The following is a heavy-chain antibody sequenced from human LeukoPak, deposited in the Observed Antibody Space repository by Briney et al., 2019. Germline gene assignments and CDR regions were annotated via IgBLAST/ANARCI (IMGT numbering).Heavy chain of an antibody. V-gene: IGHV4-31*03. Sequence: SETLSLTCTVSGGSISSGGYYWSWIRQHPGKGLEWIGYIYYSGSTYYNPSLKTRDTISVDTSKNQFSLKLSSVTAADTAVYYCARGSWYCSSTSCRYYYYYGMDVWGQGTTVTVSS. CDR3: ARGSWYCSSTSCRYYYYYGMDV. CDR2: IYYSGST. CDR1: GGSISSGGYY. J-gene: IGHJ6*02. D-gene: IGHD2-2*01.